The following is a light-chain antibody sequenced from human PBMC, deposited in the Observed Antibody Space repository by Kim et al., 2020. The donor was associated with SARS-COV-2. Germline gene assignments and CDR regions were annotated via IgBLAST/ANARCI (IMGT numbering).Light chain of an antibody. CDR1: QSVSSN. V-gene: IGKV3-15*01. J-gene: IGKJ2*01. Sequence: EIVMTQSPATLSVSPGERATLSCRASQSVSSNLAWYQQKPGQAPRLLIYGASTRATGIPARFSGSGSGTEFTLTISSLQSEDFAVYYCKLYNNWPPIYSFAQGTRLEI. CDR2: GAS. CDR3: KLYNNWPPIYS.